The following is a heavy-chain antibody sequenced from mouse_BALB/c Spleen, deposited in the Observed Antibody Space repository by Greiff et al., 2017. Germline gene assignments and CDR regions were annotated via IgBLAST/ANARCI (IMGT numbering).Heavy chain of an antibody. CDR2: ISSGSSTI. Sequence: EVHLVESGGGLVQPGGSRKLSCAASGFTFSSFGMHWVRQAPEKGLEWVAYISSGSSTIYYADTVKGRFTISRDNPKNTLFLQMTSLRSEDTAMYYCARDPFAYWGQGTLVTVSA. CDR3: ARDPFAY. J-gene: IGHJ3*01. CDR1: GFTFSSFG. V-gene: IGHV5-17*02.